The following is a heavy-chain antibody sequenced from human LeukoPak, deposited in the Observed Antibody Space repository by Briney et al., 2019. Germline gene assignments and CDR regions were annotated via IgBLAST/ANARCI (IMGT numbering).Heavy chain of an antibody. CDR3: ARLKYYYDSSGYRAEYFQH. D-gene: IGHD3-22*01. CDR1: GGSISSYY. J-gene: IGHJ1*01. CDR2: IYYSGST. V-gene: IGHV4-59*01. Sequence: SETLSLTCTVSGGSISSYYWSWIRQPPGKGLEWIGYIYYSGSTNYNPSLKSPVTISVYTSTNQFSLKLSSVTAADTAVYYCARLKYYYDSSGYRAEYFQHWGQATLVTVSS.